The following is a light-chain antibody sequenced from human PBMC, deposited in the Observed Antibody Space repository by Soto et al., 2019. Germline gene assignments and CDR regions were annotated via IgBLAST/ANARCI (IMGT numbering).Light chain of an antibody. Sequence: SVLTQPATVSGPPRQSITISCTGARSDVGAYNYVSWYQQLPGKAPKLMIYDVSNRPSGVSNRFSGSKSGNTASLTISGLQAEDETDYYCFSYTTSSTYVFGTGTKVTVL. CDR2: DVS. CDR1: RSDVGAYNY. CDR3: FSYTTSSTYV. J-gene: IGLJ1*01. V-gene: IGLV2-14*03.